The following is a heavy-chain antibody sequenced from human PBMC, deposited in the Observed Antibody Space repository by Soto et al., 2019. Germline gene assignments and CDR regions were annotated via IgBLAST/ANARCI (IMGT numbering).Heavy chain of an antibody. J-gene: IGHJ6*02. CDR3: ARGAYYYGMDV. Sequence: ASVKVSCKASGFTFTGHYIHWVRQAPGQGLEWMGGIIPIFGTANYAQKFQGRVTITADESTSTAYMELSSLRSEDTAVYYCARGAYYYGMDVWGQGTTVTVSS. V-gene: IGHV1-69*13. CDR2: IIPIFGTA. CDR1: GFTFTGHY.